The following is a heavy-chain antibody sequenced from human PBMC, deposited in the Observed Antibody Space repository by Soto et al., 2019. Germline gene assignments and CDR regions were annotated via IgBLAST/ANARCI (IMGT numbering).Heavy chain of an antibody. CDR3: ARAGDLEYSSSNEADY. Sequence: EVQLVESGGGLVKPGGSLRLSCAASGFTFSSYSMNWVRQAPGKGLEWVSSISSSSSYIYYADSVKGRFTISRDNAKNSLYLQMNSLRAEDTAVYYCARAGDLEYSSSNEADYWGQGTLVTVS. CDR1: GFTFSSYS. CDR2: ISSSSSYI. V-gene: IGHV3-21*01. J-gene: IGHJ4*02. D-gene: IGHD6-6*01.